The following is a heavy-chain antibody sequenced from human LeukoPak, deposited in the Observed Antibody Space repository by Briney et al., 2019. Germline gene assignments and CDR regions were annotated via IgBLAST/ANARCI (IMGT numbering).Heavy chain of an antibody. J-gene: IGHJ6*03. CDR3: ARGTGPLLWFGEADHYMDV. CDR2: TYYSGST. D-gene: IGHD3-10*01. Sequence: SETLSLTCTVSGASISSSSYYWGWIRQPPGKGLEWIGSTYYSGSTYYNPSLKSRVTISVDTSKNQFSLKLSSVTAADTAVYYCARGTGPLLWFGEADHYMDVWGKGTTVTVSS. V-gene: IGHV4-39*01. CDR1: GASISSSSYY.